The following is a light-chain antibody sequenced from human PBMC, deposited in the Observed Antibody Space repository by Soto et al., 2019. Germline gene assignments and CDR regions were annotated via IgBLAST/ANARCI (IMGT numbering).Light chain of an antibody. CDR2: RNN. CDR3: AAWDDSLNGYYV. Sequence: QSVLTQPPSASGTHGQRVTISCSGSSSNLGSNTVNWYQQLPGTAPKLLIYRNNQRPSGIPDRFAGSKSGSSASMAISGLQSEAEADYYCAAWDDSLNGYYVFGTGTKVTVL. J-gene: IGLJ1*01. CDR1: SSNLGSNT. V-gene: IGLV1-44*01.